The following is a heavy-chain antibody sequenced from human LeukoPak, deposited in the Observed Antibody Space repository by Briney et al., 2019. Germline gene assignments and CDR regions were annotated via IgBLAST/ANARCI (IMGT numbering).Heavy chain of an antibody. V-gene: IGHV3-53*01. CDR1: GFSFSNYA. CDR3: ARRAGAYSHPYDY. J-gene: IGHJ4*02. CDR2: IYSGGST. Sequence: GSLRLSCAASGFSFSNYAMSWVRQAPGKGLEWVSFIYSGGSTHYSDSVKGRFTISRDNSKNTLYLQMNSLRAEDTAVYYCARRAGAYSHPYDYWGQGTLVTVSS. D-gene: IGHD4/OR15-4a*01.